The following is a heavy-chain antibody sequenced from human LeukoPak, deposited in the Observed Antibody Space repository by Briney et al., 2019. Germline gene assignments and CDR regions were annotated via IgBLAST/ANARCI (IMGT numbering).Heavy chain of an antibody. V-gene: IGHV4-59*01. D-gene: IGHD2-2*01. Sequence: SETLSLTCSVSGGSISGYYWSWIRQPPGKGLEWIGYIYHSASTNYNPSLKSRVTISVDTSKNQFSLKLSSVTAADTAVYYCARAAGGGVVPAATSYYYYMDVWGKGTTVTVSS. CDR1: GGSISGYY. J-gene: IGHJ6*03. CDR3: ARAAGGGVVPAATSYYYYMDV. CDR2: IYHSAST.